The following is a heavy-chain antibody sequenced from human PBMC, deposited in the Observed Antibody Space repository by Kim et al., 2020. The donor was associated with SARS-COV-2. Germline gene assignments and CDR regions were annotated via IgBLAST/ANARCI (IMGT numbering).Heavy chain of an antibody. V-gene: IGHV4-61*01. CDR1: GGSVSSGSYY. CDR2: IYYSGST. D-gene: IGHD1-26*01. CDR3: AREGGPWELRSFDY. J-gene: IGHJ4*02. Sequence: PSETLSLTCTVSGGSVSSGSYYWSWIRQPPGKGLEWIGYIYYSGSTNYNPSLKSRVTISVDTSKNQFSLKLSSVTAADTAVYYCAREGGPWELRSFDYWGQGTLVTVSS.